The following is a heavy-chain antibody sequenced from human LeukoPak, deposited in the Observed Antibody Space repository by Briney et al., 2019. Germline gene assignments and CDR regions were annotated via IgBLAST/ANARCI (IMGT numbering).Heavy chain of an antibody. CDR3: ATHSGDPDDY. D-gene: IGHD7-27*01. Sequence: PSETLSLTCTVSGGSVISHSYYWAWIRQPPGKGLEWIGNIYYSGSTYYNPSLKSRVAISIDTSKNQFSLTLSSVTAADTAVYYCATHSGDPDDYWGQGTLVTVSS. V-gene: IGHV4-39*01. CDR2: IYYSGST. J-gene: IGHJ4*02. CDR1: GGSVISHSYY.